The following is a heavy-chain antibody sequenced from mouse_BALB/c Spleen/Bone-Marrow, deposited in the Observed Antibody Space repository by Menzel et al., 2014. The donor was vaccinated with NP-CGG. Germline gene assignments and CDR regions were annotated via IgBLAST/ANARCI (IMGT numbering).Heavy chain of an antibody. V-gene: IGHV5-2*01. J-gene: IGHJ3*01. Sequence: QPGESLKLSCESNEYEFPSHDMSWVRKTPEKRLELVAAINSDGGSTFYPDTMERRFIISRDNTKKTQYLQMSSLRSEDTALYYCARQGDYGSSWFAYWGQGTLVTVSA. CDR3: ARQGDYGSSWFAY. D-gene: IGHD1-1*01. CDR1: EYEFPSHD. CDR2: INSDGGST.